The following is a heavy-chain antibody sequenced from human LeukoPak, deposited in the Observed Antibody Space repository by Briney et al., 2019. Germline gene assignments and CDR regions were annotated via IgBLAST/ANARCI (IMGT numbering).Heavy chain of an antibody. Sequence: SQTLSLTCAISGDSVSSNSAAWNWIRQSPSRGIEWRGRTYYRSKWYNDYAVSVKSRITINPDTSKNQFSLQLSSVTPEDTAVYYCARVVGYCSGGSCYDNWFDPWGQGTLVTVSS. J-gene: IGHJ5*02. D-gene: IGHD2-15*01. CDR2: TYYRSKWYN. V-gene: IGHV6-1*01. CDR3: ARVVGYCSGGSCYDNWFDP. CDR1: GDSVSSNSAA.